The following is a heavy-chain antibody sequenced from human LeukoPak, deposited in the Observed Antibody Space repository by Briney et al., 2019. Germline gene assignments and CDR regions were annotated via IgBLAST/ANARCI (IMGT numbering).Heavy chain of an antibody. V-gene: IGHV4-39*07. CDR3: ASSSQEYYDILTGFHD. CDR1: GGSISDTNHY. Sequence: SETLSLTCFVSGGSISDTNHYWGWIRQPPGKGLEWIASIDYRGNTYQKPSLKSRVTTSVDTSKSHFSLQLSSVTAADTAVYYCASSSQEYYDILTGFHDWGQGTLVVVSS. D-gene: IGHD3-9*01. J-gene: IGHJ1*01. CDR2: IDYRGNT.